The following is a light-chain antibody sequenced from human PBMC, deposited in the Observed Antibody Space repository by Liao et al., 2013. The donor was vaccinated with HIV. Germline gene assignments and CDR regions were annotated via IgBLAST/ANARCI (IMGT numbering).Light chain of an antibody. CDR2: SDT. Sequence: SYELTQPPSVSVAPGETARISCGGNNIGTKSVHWYQQRPGQAPVLVLYSDTDRPSGIPERFSGSNSGDTATLTISRVEAGDEADYYCQVWHDTTDHFVFGTGTQVTVL. V-gene: IGLV3-21*04. CDR1: NIGTKS. CDR3: QVWHDTTDHFV. J-gene: IGLJ1*01.